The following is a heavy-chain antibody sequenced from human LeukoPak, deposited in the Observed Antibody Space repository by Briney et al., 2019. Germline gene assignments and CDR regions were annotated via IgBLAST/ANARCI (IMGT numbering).Heavy chain of an antibody. V-gene: IGHV3-7*01. J-gene: IGHJ3*02. CDR1: GFMFSSCW. D-gene: IGHD3-10*01. Sequence: GGSLRLSCAASGFMFSSCWMSWVRQAPGKGLEWVANIKEDGRIKYYVDSMKGRLTISRDNPKNSLYLQMNSLRAEDTAVYYCARDYVSGRSAFYIWGQGTLLTVSS. CDR3: ARDYVSGRSAFYI. CDR2: IKEDGRIK.